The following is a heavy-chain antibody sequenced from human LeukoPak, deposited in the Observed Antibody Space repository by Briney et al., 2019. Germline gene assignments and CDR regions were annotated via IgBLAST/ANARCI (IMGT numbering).Heavy chain of an antibody. Sequence: PSETLSLTCAVYGGSFSGYYWTWIRQSPGKGLEWIGEINHSGSTNYNPSLKSRVTISVDTSRNQFSLKLSSVTAADTAVYYCARPNHKDHCSRAGCYRYFDYWGQGTLVTVSS. V-gene: IGHV4-34*01. CDR3: ARPNHKDHCSRAGCYRYFDY. CDR2: INHSGST. CDR1: GGSFSGYY. J-gene: IGHJ4*02. D-gene: IGHD2-2*02.